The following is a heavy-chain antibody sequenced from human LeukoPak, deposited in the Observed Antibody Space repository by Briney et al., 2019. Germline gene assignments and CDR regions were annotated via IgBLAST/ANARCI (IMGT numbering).Heavy chain of an antibody. V-gene: IGHV3-23*01. J-gene: IGHJ6*02. CDR1: GFSFSSYV. CDR2: ISGSGGNI. CDR3: AKDLMVRGCMDV. D-gene: IGHD3-10*01. Sequence: GGSLRLSCVASGFSFSSYVMNWVRQAPGKGLEWVSVISGSGGNIYYADSVKGRFTISRDNSKNTLYLQVNSLRAEDTAVYYCAKDLMVRGCMDVWGQGTTVTVSS.